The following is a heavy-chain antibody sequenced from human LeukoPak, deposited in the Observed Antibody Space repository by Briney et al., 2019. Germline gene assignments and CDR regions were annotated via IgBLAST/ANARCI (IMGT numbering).Heavy chain of an antibody. V-gene: IGHV3-7*01. D-gene: IGHD6-13*01. CDR3: ARDSNWSSSI. CDR1: GGSISSSSYY. CDR2: IKEDGSER. Sequence: PSETLSLTCTVSGGSISSSSYYWGWIRQPPGKGLEWVANIKEDGSERYYVDSVKGRFTISRDNAKNSLYLQMNSLRAEDTAVYYCARDSNWSSSIWGQGTMVTVSS. J-gene: IGHJ3*02.